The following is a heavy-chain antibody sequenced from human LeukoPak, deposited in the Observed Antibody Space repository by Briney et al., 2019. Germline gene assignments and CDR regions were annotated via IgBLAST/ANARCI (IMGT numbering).Heavy chain of an antibody. CDR2: ISSNSGSI. J-gene: IGHJ4*02. CDR1: GFTFDDYA. Sequence: PGRSLRLSCAASGFTFDDYAMHWGWHAPREGLEWVSGISSNSGSIGYADSLKGRFPISRDNAQNSLYLQMNSLRAEDTALYCCSKDVLNYVFWSGYYTNWGQGTLVTASS. D-gene: IGHD3-3*01. V-gene: IGHV3-9*01. CDR3: SKDVLNYVFWSGYYTN.